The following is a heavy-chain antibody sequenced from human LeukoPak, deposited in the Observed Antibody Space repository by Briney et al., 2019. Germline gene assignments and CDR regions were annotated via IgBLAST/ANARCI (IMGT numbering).Heavy chain of an antibody. J-gene: IGHJ6*03. CDR1: GGSISSYY. Sequence: ASETLSLTCTVSGGSISSYYWGWIRQPPGKGLEWIGSIYYSGSTYYNPSLKSRVTISVDTSKNQFSLKLSSVTAADTAVYYCARLPAARPYYYMDVWGKGTTVTVSS. V-gene: IGHV4-39*01. CDR3: ARLPAARPYYYMDV. CDR2: IYYSGST. D-gene: IGHD2-2*01.